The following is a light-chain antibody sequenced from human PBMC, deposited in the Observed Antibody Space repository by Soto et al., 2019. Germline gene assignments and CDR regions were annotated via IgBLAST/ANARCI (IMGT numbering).Light chain of an antibody. Sequence: QSVLTQPASVSGSPGQSITISCTGTSSDVGAYNYVSWFQHYPGKAPKLMIYDVNDRPSGVSNRFSGSKSVNTASLTISGLQAEDEAYFYCCSYTTSSFRYLFGTGPKVTVL. CDR3: CSYTTSSFRYL. J-gene: IGLJ1*01. CDR2: DVN. V-gene: IGLV2-14*03. CDR1: SSDVGAYNY.